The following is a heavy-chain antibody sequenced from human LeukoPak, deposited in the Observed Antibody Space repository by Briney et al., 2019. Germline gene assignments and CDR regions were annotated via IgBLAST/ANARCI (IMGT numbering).Heavy chain of an antibody. CDR2: IKSKTDGGTT. D-gene: IGHD6-19*01. CDR1: GFTFSNAW. CDR3: TTEGIAVAGPFFDY. V-gene: IGHV3-15*07. J-gene: IGHJ4*02. Sequence: GSLRLSCAASGFTFSNAWMNWVRQAPGKGLEWVGRIKSKTDGGTTDYAAPVKGRFTISRDDSKNTLYLQMNSLKTEDTAVYYCTTEGIAVAGPFFDYWGQGTLVTVSS.